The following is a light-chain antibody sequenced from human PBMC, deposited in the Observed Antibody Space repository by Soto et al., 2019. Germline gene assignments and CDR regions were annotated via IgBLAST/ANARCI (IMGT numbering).Light chain of an antibody. CDR2: EVT. Sequence: QSALTQPASVSGSPGQSITISCTGTSGDIGGYNYVSWYQQHPGKAPKLLISEVTNRPSVVSNRFSGSKSGNTASLTISGLQAEDEADYYCSSYTTNITPVVFGGGTKLTVL. CDR3: SSYTTNITPVV. J-gene: IGLJ2*01. V-gene: IGLV2-14*01. CDR1: SGDIGGYNY.